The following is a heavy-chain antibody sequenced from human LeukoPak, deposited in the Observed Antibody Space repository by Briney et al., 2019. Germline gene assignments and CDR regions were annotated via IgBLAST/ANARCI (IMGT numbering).Heavy chain of an antibody. CDR1: GFTFSSYA. V-gene: IGHV3-30-3*01. CDR2: ISYDGSNK. J-gene: IGHJ6*02. CDR3: ARDHCSGGSCYPQYYYYGMDV. D-gene: IGHD2-15*01. Sequence: GRSLTLSWAASGFTFSSYAMDSVRPAPRKRLEWGAGISYDGSNKYYTGSVKGRFTISRDNSKNTLYLQMNSLRAEDTAVYYCARDHCSGGSCYPQYYYYGMDVWGQGTTVTVSS.